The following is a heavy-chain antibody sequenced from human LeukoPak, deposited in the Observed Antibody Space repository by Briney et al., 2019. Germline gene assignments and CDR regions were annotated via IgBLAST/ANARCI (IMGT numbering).Heavy chain of an antibody. V-gene: IGHV4-39*01. CDR1: GDSISSSFY. D-gene: IGHD3-10*01. CDR2: MYYSGTT. CDR3: ARHAVSGTYWPPFDY. J-gene: IGHJ4*02. Sequence: SETLSLTCTVSGDSISSSFYWGWIRQTSGKGLEWVGSMYYSGTTYYNPSFESRVTISVAPSKNQFSLRLTSVTAADTAIYHCARHAVSGTYWPPFDYWGQGSLVTVSS.